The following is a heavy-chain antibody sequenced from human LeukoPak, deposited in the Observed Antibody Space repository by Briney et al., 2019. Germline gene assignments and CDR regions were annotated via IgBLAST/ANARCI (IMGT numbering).Heavy chain of an antibody. J-gene: IGHJ5*02. Sequence: SETLSLTCAVYRGSFSGYYWSWIRQPPGKGLEWIGEINHSGSTNYNPSLKSRVTISVDTSKNQFSLKLRSMTAADTAIYYCARESASPGMNWFDPWGQGTLVTVSS. CDR3: ARESASPGMNWFDP. V-gene: IGHV4-34*01. CDR2: INHSGST. CDR1: RGSFSGYY.